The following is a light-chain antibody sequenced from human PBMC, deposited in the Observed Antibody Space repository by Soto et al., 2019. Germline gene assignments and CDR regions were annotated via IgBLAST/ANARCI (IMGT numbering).Light chain of an antibody. Sequence: QSVLSQPPSASGTPGQRVTIPCSGSSSNIGINFVYWYQQLPGTAPKLLIHSNNQRPSGVPDRFTGSRSGTSASLAIRGLQSEDEAEYYCAVWDDSLSGYVFGTGTKVTV. CDR3: AVWDDSLSGYV. V-gene: IGLV1-47*02. J-gene: IGLJ1*01. CDR2: SNN. CDR1: SSNIGINF.